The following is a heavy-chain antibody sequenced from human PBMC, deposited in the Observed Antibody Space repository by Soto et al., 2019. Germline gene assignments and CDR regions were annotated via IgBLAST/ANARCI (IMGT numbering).Heavy chain of an antibody. J-gene: IGHJ4*02. V-gene: IGHV1-18*01. CDR2: IMAYNNNP. D-gene: IGHD1-26*01. CDR3: ARGGMGKSYWTLDS. CDR1: GYTFSNYG. Sequence: SVKVSCKASGYTFSNYGVNWVRQAPGQGLEWLGYIMAYNNNPHYAQKFVGRVTMTADTSTSTAFLELRSLTSDDTAVYYCARGGMGKSYWTLDSWGQGTQVTVSS.